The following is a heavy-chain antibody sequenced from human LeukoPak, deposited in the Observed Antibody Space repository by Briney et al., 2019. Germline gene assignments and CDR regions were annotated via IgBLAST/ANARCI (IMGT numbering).Heavy chain of an antibody. Sequence: PSETLSLTCAVYGGSFSGYYWSWIRQPPGKGLEWIGYIYHSGSTYYNPSLKSRVTISVDRSKNQFSLKLSSVTAADTAVYYCAVYCSSTSCYGGYWGQGTLVTVSS. CDR2: IYHSGST. J-gene: IGHJ4*02. CDR3: AVYCSSTSCYGGY. CDR1: GGSFSGYY. D-gene: IGHD2-2*01. V-gene: IGHV4-34*01.